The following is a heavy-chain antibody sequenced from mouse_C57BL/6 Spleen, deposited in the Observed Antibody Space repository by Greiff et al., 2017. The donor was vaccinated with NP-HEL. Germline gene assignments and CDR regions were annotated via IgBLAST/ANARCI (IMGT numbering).Heavy chain of an antibody. J-gene: IGHJ1*03. Sequence: EVKLVESEGGLVQPGSSMKLSCTASGFTFSDYYMAWVRQVPEKGLEWVANINYDGSSTYYLDSLKSRFIISRDNAKNILYLQMSSLKSEDTATYYCARRGYYYGSSYDWYFDVWGTGTTVTVSS. CDR1: GFTFSDYY. V-gene: IGHV5-16*01. CDR3: ARRGYYYGSSYDWYFDV. CDR2: INYDGSST. D-gene: IGHD1-1*01.